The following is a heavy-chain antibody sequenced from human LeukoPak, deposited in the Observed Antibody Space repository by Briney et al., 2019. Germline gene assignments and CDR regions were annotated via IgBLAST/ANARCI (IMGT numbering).Heavy chain of an antibody. CDR3: ARGHYDFWSGLYSYGMDV. D-gene: IGHD3-3*01. J-gene: IGHJ6*02. CDR1: GGSISSGGYY. CDR2: IYYSGST. V-gene: IGHV4-31*03. Sequence: SETLSLTCTVSGGSISSGGYYWSWIRQHPGKGLEWIGYIYYSGSTYYNPSLKSRVTISVDTSKNQFSLKLSSVTAADTAVYYCARGHYDFWSGLYSYGMDVWGQGTTVTVSS.